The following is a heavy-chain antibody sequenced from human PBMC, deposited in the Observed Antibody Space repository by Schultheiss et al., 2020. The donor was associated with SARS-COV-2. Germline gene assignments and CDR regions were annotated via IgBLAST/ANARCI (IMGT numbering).Heavy chain of an antibody. CDR2: INHSGTT. CDR1: GGSFSDYY. V-gene: IGHV4-34*01. CDR3: ARSPDISGGEFGY. Sequence: SQTLSLTCAVYGGSFSDYYWSWIRQPPGKGLEWIGEINHSGTTNYNPSLKSRVTISVDTSKNQLSLKLSSMTAADTAVYYCARSPDISGGEFGYWGQGTLVTVSS. J-gene: IGHJ4*02. D-gene: IGHD2-15*01.